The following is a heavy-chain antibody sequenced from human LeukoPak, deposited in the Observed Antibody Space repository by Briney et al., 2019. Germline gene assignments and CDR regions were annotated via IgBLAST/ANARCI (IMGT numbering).Heavy chain of an antibody. CDR1: GESLGTHY. CDR3: ARGVGDYGFDY. V-gene: IGHV4-34*01. Sequence: SETLSLTCAVSGESLGTHYWSWIRQPPGKGLEWIGEINHSGITNYKPSLKSRVSISLDTSKNQFSFKLSSVTAADTAVYYCARGVGDYGFDYWGQGTLVTVSS. J-gene: IGHJ4*02. D-gene: IGHD4-17*01. CDR2: INHSGIT.